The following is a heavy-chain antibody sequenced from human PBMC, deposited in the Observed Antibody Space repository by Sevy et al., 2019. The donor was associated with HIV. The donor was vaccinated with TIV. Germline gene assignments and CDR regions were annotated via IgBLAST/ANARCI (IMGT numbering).Heavy chain of an antibody. V-gene: IGHV1-69*06. CDR2: IIPIFGTA. Sequence: ASMKVSCKASGGTFSSYAISWVRQAPGQGLEWMGGIIPIFGTANYAQKFQGRVTITADKSTSTAYMELSSLRSEDTAVYYCASVNYYDSSGYYYYYYYYMDVWGKGTTVTVSS. CDR3: ASVNYYDSSGYYYYYYYYMDV. CDR1: GGTFSSYA. J-gene: IGHJ6*03. D-gene: IGHD3-22*01.